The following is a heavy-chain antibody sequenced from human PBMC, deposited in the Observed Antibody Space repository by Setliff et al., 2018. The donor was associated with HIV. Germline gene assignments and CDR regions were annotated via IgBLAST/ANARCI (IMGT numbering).Heavy chain of an antibody. CDR1: GFTFSSYA. D-gene: IGHD6-19*01. Sequence: GESLKISCAASGFTFSSYAMSWVRQAPGKGLEWVTFIRNDASNTYYADSVKGRFTISRDSSKNTLYLQMDSLRTEDTAVYYCAKTQGWHLINYWGPGTLVTVSS. CDR3: AKTQGWHLINY. V-gene: IGHV3-30*02. J-gene: IGHJ4*02. CDR2: IRNDASNT.